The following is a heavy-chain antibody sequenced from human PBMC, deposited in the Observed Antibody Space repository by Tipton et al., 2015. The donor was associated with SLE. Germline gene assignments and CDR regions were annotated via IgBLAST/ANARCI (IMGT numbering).Heavy chain of an antibody. J-gene: IGHJ2*01. CDR2: IYYSGST. CDR3: ARGVMTEWYFDL. Sequence: TLSLTCAVYGGSFSGYYWGWIRQPPGKGLEWIGSIYYSGSTYYNRSLKSRVTISVDTSKNQFSLKLSSVTAADTAVYYCARGVMTEWYFDLWGRGTLVTVSS. CDR1: GGSFSGYY. V-gene: IGHV4-34*01. D-gene: IGHD3-22*01.